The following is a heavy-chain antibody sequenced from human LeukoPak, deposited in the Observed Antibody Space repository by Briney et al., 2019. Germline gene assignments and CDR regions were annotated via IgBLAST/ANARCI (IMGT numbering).Heavy chain of an antibody. Sequence: PSETLSLTCAVSGASISSGNYAWTWIRQPPGKGLEWIGYIYYSGTTYYNSSLESRVTISSDRTKNQFSLKLSSVTAADTAIYYCARYFDFWKTFDYWGQGALVTVSS. CDR1: GASISSGNYA. CDR2: IYYSGTT. CDR3: ARYFDFWKTFDY. D-gene: IGHD3-3*01. J-gene: IGHJ4*02. V-gene: IGHV4-30-4*07.